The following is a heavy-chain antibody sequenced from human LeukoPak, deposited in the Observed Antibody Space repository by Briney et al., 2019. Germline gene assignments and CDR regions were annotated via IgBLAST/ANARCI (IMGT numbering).Heavy chain of an antibody. CDR3: VRGGAPYCTSTSCYEDWFDP. CDR1: GFTFVNYG. J-gene: IGHJ5*02. CDR2: INKDGGEK. D-gene: IGHD2-2*01. Sequence: GGSLRLSCAAPGFTFVNYGIGWVRQAPGKGLEWLAKINKDGGEKYFVDSVKGRFTISRDNAKNSLYLQMNSLRAEDTAVYYCVRGGAPYCTSTSCYEDWFDPWGQGTLVTVSS. V-gene: IGHV3-7*03.